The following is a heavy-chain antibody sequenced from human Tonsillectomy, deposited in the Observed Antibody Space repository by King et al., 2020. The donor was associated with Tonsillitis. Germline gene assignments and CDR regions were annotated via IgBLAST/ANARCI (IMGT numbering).Heavy chain of an antibody. Sequence: QLVQSGGGLVQPGGSLRLSCAAPGFTFSSYDMHWVRQATGKSLEWVSAIGTAGDTYYPGSVKGRFTISRDNAQNSLYLQMNSLRAGDTAVYYFASGGNYYDTSGYYIAFYYWGQGTLVTVSS. D-gene: IGHD3-22*01. CDR3: ASGGNYYDTSGYYIAFYY. J-gene: IGHJ4*02. CDR2: IGTAGDT. CDR1: GFTFSSYD. V-gene: IGHV3-13*01.